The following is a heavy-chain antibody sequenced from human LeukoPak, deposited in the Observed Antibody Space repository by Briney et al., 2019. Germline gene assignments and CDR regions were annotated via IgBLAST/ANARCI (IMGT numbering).Heavy chain of an antibody. CDR1: QFTFSHYG. CDR3: AKDAQRGFDYSNSLEY. CDR2: IWNDGSSQ. V-gene: IGHV3-33*06. J-gene: IGHJ4*02. D-gene: IGHD4-11*01. Sequence: GGSLRLSCVASQFTFSHYGMHWVRQATGKGLEWVAVIWNDGSSQYYADSVKGRFTISRDNFQKTVYLQMNSLRAEDTAVYYCAKDAQRGFDYSNSLEYWGQGTLVTVSS.